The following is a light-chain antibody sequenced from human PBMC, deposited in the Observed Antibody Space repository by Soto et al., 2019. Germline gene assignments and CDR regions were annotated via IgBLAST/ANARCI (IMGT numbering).Light chain of an antibody. CDR1: QSISTW. J-gene: IGKJ1*01. CDR2: SAS. Sequence: DIQMTQYPSTLSASVGDRVTITCRASQSISTWLAWYQQKPGKAPKLLIYSASSLESGVPSRFSGSGSGTEFSLTINSLQPDDFATDYCQQYNSYWIFGQGTKVEIK. CDR3: QQYNSYWI. V-gene: IGKV1-5*03.